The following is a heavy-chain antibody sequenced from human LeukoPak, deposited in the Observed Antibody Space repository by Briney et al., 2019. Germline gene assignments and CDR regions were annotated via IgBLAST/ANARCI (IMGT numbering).Heavy chain of an antibody. CDR3: ASQPRYCSGGSCSDAFDI. V-gene: IGHV4-59*01. D-gene: IGHD2-15*01. J-gene: IGHJ3*02. Sequence: SETLSLTCTVSGGSISSYYWSWIRQPPGKGLEWIGYIYYSGRTNYNPSLKSRVTISVDTSKNQFSLKLSSVTAADTAVYYCASQPRYCSGGSCSDAFDIWGQGTMVTVSS. CDR1: GGSISSYY. CDR2: IYYSGRT.